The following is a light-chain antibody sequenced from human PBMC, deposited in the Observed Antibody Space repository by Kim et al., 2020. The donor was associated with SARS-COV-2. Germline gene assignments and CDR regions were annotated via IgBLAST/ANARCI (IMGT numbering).Light chain of an antibody. CDR3: QKYNSGPYT. CDR1: QGIDNY. J-gene: IGKJ2*01. Sequence: SASVGYRVTITCRASQGIDNYLAWYQQKSGKVPKLLIYGASTLQPGVPSRFSGSASGTDFTLTISSLQPEDVATYYCQKYNSGPYTFGQGTKLEI. CDR2: GAS. V-gene: IGKV1-27*01.